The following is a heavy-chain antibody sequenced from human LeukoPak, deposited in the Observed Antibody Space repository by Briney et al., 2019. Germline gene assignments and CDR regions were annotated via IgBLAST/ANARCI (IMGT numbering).Heavy chain of an antibody. CDR2: SSSSSRYI. CDR1: GFTFSSYS. Sequence: GGALGLSCAGSGFTFSSYSMKWVGQAPGKGVEGVPSSSSSSRYIYYAASVKRRFTISRDNAKTSLYLQMNSLRAEDTAVYYCARARTIAYYYDSSGYSFLDYWGQGTLVTVSS. D-gene: IGHD3-22*01. V-gene: IGHV3-21*01. CDR3: ARARTIAYYYDSSGYSFLDY. J-gene: IGHJ4*02.